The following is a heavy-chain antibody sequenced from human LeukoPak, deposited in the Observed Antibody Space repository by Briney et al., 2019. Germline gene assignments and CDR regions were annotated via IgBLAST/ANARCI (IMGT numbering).Heavy chain of an antibody. CDR2: IYSGGSA. D-gene: IGHD1-26*01. CDR3: ARGSSGSYYGFDC. Sequence: GGSLRLSCAASGFTVSSKYMSWVRQAPGKGLEWVSVIYSGGSAYYADTVKGRFTISRDNSKNTLYLQMNSLRPEDTAVYYCARGSSGSYYGFDCWGQGTLVTVSS. CDR1: GFTVSSKY. V-gene: IGHV3-66*02. J-gene: IGHJ4*02.